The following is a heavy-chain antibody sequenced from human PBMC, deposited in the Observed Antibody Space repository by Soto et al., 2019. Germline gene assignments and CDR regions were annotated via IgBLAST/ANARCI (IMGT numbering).Heavy chain of an antibody. V-gene: IGHV3-48*02. CDR2: ISSSSSTI. CDR3: ARDLPPGGSGSYVNSELDV. Sequence: HPGGSLRLSCAASGFTFSSYSMNWVRQAPGKGLEWVSYISSSSSTIYYADSVKGRFTISRDNAKNSLYLQMNSLRDEDTAVYYCARDLPPGGSGSYVNSELDVWGQGTTVTVSS. CDR1: GFTFSSYS. J-gene: IGHJ6*02. D-gene: IGHD3-10*01.